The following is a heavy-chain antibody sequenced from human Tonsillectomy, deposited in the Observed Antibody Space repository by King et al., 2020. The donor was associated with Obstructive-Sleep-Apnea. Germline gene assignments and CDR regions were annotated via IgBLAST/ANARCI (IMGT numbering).Heavy chain of an antibody. J-gene: IGHJ5*02. V-gene: IGHV4-34*01. Sequence: VQLQQWGAGLLKPSETLSLTCAVYGGSFSGYYWSWIRQPPGKGLEWIGEINHSGSTNYNPSLKRRVTISVDTSKNQFSLKLSSVTAADTAVYYCARWYYDFWSGYYYWFDPWGQGTLVTVSS. D-gene: IGHD3-3*01. CDR3: ARWYYDFWSGYYYWFDP. CDR2: INHSGST. CDR1: GGSFSGYY.